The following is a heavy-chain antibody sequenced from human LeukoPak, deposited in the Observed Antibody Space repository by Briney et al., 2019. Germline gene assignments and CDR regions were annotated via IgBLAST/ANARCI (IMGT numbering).Heavy chain of an antibody. CDR2: ISGSGGST. D-gene: IGHD3-10*01. CDR3: AKCVEVGFGELFPYYYYGMDV. J-gene: IGHJ6*04. V-gene: IGHV3-23*01. Sequence: GGSLRLSCAASGFTFSSYAMSWVRQAPGKGLEWVSAISGSGGSTYYADSVKGRFTISRDNSKNTLYLQMNSLRAEDTAVYYCAKCVEVGFGELFPYYYYGMDVWGKGATVTVSS. CDR1: GFTFSSYA.